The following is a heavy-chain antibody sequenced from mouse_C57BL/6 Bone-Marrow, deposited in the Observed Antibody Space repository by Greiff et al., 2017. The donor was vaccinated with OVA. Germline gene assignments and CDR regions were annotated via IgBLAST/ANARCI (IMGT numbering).Heavy chain of an antibody. J-gene: IGHJ3*01. CDR3: ASPYDYDGVFFAY. Sequence: EVQGVESGGGLVKPGGSLKLSCAASGFTFSSYTMSWVRQTPEKRLEWVATISGGGGNTYYTDSVKGRFTISRDNAKNTLYLQMSSLRSEDTALYYCASPYDYDGVFFAYWGQGTLVTVSA. V-gene: IGHV5-9*01. D-gene: IGHD2-4*01. CDR2: ISGGGGNT. CDR1: GFTFSSYT.